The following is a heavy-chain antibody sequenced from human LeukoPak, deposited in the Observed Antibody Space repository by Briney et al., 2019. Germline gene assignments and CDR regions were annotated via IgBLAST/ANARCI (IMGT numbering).Heavy chain of an antibody. CDR2: IYYSGST. V-gene: IGHV4-39*02. D-gene: IGHD6-6*01. J-gene: IGHJ4*02. CDR1: GGSISSSSYY. CDR3: ARELGSPYFFDY. Sequence: SETLSLTCTVSGGSISSSSYYWGWIRQPPGKGLEWIGSIYYSGSTYYNPSLKSRVTLSVDTSKNQFSLKLSSVTAADTAVYYCARELGSPYFFDYWGQGTLVTVSS.